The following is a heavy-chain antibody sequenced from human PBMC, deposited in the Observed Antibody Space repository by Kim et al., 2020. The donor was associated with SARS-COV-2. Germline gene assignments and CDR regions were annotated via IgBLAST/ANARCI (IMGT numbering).Heavy chain of an antibody. J-gene: IGHJ5*02. CDR1: GYSISSGYY. D-gene: IGHD3-10*01. CDR2: IYHSGST. CDR3: ARIGVRGASPGYNWFDP. Sequence: SETLSLTCTVSGYSISSGYYWGWIRQPPGKGLEWIGSIYHSGSTSYNPSLKSRVTISVDTSKNQFSLKLSSVTAADTAVYYCARIGVRGASPGYNWFDPWGQGTLVTVSS. V-gene: IGHV4-38-2*02.